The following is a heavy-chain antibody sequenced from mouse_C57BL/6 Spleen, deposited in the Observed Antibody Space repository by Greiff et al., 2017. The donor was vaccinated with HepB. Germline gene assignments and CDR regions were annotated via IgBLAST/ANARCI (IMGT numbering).Heavy chain of an antibody. J-gene: IGHJ3*01. CDR1: GFTFSSYA. CDR2: ISSGGDYI. Sequence: EVQLQESGEGLVKPGGSLKLSCAASGFTFSSYAMSWVRQTPEKRLEWVAYISSGGDYIYYADTVKGRFTISRDNARNTLYLQMSSLKSEDTAMYYCTRDPTRSYYYGSSPAWFAYWGQGTLVTVSA. CDR3: TRDPTRSYYYGSSPAWFAY. D-gene: IGHD1-1*01. V-gene: IGHV5-9-1*02.